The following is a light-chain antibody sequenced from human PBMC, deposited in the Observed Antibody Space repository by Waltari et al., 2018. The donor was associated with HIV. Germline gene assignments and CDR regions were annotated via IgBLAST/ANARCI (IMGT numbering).Light chain of an antibody. J-gene: IGKJ1*01. Sequence: ATRMTQSPPSFSASTGDRVTITCRASRDISTHLAWYQQKPGIAPKLLMYGATTLQSGVPSRFNGSGSGTDFTLTINCLQSEDFATYYCQQYYSSPQTFGQGTKVEVK. CDR2: GAT. CDR1: RDISTH. CDR3: QQYYSSPQT. V-gene: IGKV1-8*01.